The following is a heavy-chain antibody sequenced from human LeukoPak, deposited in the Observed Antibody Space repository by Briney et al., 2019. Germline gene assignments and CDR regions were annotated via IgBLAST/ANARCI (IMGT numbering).Heavy chain of an antibody. J-gene: IGHJ3*02. CDR3: AREDAEQMDNSFDI. D-gene: IGHD5-24*01. CDR2: IYYSGST. CDR1: GGYISSFY. Sequence: PSETLSLTCTVSGGYISSFYWTWIRQPPGKGLEWIGYIYYSGSTNYNPSLKSRVTISVDTSKNQFSLKLSSVTAADTAVYYCAREDAEQMDNSFDIWGQGTMVTVSS. V-gene: IGHV4-59*01.